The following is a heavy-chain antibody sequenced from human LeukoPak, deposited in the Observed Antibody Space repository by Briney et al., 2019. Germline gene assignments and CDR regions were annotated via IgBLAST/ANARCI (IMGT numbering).Heavy chain of an antibody. CDR3: AKHKENYGDSCLDDY. Sequence: GRSLRLSCAASGFTFSSYAMHWVRQAPGKGLEWVAVISYDGSNKYYADSVKGRFTISRDNSKNTLYLQMNSLRGEDTAVYYCAKHKENYGDSCLDDYWGQGTLVTVSS. V-gene: IGHV3-30-3*02. CDR1: GFTFSSYA. CDR2: ISYDGSNK. D-gene: IGHD4-17*01. J-gene: IGHJ4*02.